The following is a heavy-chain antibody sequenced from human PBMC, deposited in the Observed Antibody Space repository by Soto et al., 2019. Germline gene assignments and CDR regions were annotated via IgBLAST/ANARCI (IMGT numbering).Heavy chain of an antibody. CDR2: IKQDGSEK. CDR3: ARDLSIVVVPAAIDWFEYFDY. CDR1: GFTFSSYW. D-gene: IGHD2-2*01. V-gene: IGHV3-7*05. Sequence: GGSLRLSCAASGFTFSSYWMSWVRQAPGKGLEWVANIKQDGSEKYYVDSVKGRFTISRDNAKNSLYLQMNSLRAEDTAVYYCARDLSIVVVPAAIDWFEYFDYWVQGT. J-gene: IGHJ4*02.